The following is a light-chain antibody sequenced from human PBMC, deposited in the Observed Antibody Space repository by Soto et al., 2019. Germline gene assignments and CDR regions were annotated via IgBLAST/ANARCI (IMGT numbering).Light chain of an antibody. Sequence: EIVLTQSPATLSLSPGERATLSCRASQSVSSYLSWYQQKPGQAPRLLIYDASNRATGIPARFSGSGSGTDLPLTISSLGPEDFAFYYCQQRSNWPLSITFGQGTRLEIK. CDR1: QSVSSY. J-gene: IGKJ5*01. V-gene: IGKV3-11*01. CDR3: QQRSNWPLSIT. CDR2: DAS.